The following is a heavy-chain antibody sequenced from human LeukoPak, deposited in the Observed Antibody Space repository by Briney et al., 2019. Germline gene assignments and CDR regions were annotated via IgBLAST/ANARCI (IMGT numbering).Heavy chain of an antibody. CDR1: GGTFRSFA. CDR2: IIPIFRTA. CDR3: ARALRYYSDSSGYAFDY. Sequence: SVKVSCKASGGTFRSFAISWVRQAPGQGLEWMGGIIPIFRTANYAQKFQGRVTITADESTSTAHMELSSLRSEDTAVYYCARALRYYSDSSGYAFDYWGQGTLVTVSS. V-gene: IGHV1-69*13. J-gene: IGHJ4*02. D-gene: IGHD3-22*01.